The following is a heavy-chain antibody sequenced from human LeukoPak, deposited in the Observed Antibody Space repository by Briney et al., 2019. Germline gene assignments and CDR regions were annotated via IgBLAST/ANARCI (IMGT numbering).Heavy chain of an antibody. J-gene: IGHJ4*02. CDR2: INSDGSST. Sequence: GGSLRLSCAASGFTFSSYWMPWVRQAPGKGLVWVSRINSDGSSTGYADSVKGRFTISRDNAKNTLYLQMNSLRAEDTAVYYCARPYYDNGAYYYCWGQGTLVTVSS. D-gene: IGHD3-22*01. CDR3: ARPYYDNGAYYYC. CDR1: GFTFSSYW. V-gene: IGHV3-74*01.